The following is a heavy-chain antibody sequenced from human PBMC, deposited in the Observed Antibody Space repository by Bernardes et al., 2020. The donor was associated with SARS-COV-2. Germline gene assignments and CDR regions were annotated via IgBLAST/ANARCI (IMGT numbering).Heavy chain of an antibody. Sequence: GGSLRLSCAASGFTFSSYWMHWVRQAPGKGLDWVSRINSDGNITNYADSVKGRFTISRDNAKNTLYLQMNSLRAEDTAVYYCARLKGTGSYSVFDYWGQGTLVTVSS. D-gene: IGHD1-26*01. J-gene: IGHJ4*02. V-gene: IGHV3-74*01. CDR2: INSDGNIT. CDR1: GFTFSSYW. CDR3: ARLKGTGSYSVFDY.